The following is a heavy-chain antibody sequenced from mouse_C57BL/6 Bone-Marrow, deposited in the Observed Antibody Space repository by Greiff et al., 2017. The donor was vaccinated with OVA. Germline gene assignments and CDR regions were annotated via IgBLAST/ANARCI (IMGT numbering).Heavy chain of an antibody. D-gene: IGHD3-2*02. Sequence: QVQLKQSGAELMKPGASVKLSCKATGYTFTGYWIEWVKQRPGHGLEWIGEILPGSGSTNYNEKFKGKATFTADTSSNTAYMQLSSLTTEDSAIYYCAREGQLRLRPYYFDYWGQGTTLTVSS. CDR2: ILPGSGST. J-gene: IGHJ2*01. CDR1: GYTFTGYW. V-gene: IGHV1-9*01. CDR3: AREGQLRLRPYYFDY.